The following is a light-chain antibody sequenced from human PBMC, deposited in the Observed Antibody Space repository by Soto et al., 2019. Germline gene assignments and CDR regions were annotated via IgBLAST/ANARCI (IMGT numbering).Light chain of an antibody. CDR3: SSYTTSNTRQIV. CDR2: DVT. J-gene: IGLJ1*01. CDR1: SSDVGGYNY. V-gene: IGLV2-14*03. Sequence: SVLTQPASVSGSPGQSITISCTGTSSDVGGYNYVSWYQHHPGKAPKLIIYDVTNRPSGVSNPFSGSKSGNTASLTISGLQPEDEADYYCSSYTTSNTRQIVFGTGTKVTVL.